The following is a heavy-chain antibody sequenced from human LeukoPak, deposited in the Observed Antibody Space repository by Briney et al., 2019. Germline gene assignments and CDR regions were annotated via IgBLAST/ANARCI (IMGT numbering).Heavy chain of an antibody. Sequence: SETLSLTCAVYGGSFSGYYWSWIRQPPGKGLEWIGEINHSGSTNYNPSLKSRVTISVDTSKNQFSLKLSSVTAADTAVYYCARGLYYEYVWGSYRSVRNNNWFDPWGQGTLVTVSS. V-gene: IGHV4-34*01. CDR3: ARGLYYEYVWGSYRSVRNNNWFDP. CDR2: INHSGST. J-gene: IGHJ5*02. D-gene: IGHD3-16*02. CDR1: GGSFSGYY.